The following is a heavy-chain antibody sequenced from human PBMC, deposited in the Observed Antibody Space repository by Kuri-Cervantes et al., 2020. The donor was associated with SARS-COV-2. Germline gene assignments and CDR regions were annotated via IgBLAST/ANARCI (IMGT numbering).Heavy chain of an antibody. D-gene: IGHD3-3*01. J-gene: IGHJ4*02. CDR3: ARAQRDFWSASVDY. CDR2: IYYTGNT. CDR1: RGSISSSSYY. Sequence: SETLSLTCTVSRGSISSSSYYWGWIRQPPGKGLEWIGSIYYTGNTYYNPSLKSRVTISVDTSKNQFSLKLSSVTAADTAVYYCARAQRDFWSASVDYWGQGLLVTVSS. V-gene: IGHV4-39*01.